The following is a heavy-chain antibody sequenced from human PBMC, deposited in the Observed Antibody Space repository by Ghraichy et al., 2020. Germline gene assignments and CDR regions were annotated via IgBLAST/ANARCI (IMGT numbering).Heavy chain of an antibody. D-gene: IGHD6-13*01. Sequence: ASVKVSCKASGYTFTSYDINWVRQATGQGLEWMGWMNPNSGNTGYAQKFQGRVTMTRNTSISTAYMELSSLRSEDTAVYYCARGRSSSWRDWYFDLWGRGTLVTVSS. CDR2: MNPNSGNT. J-gene: IGHJ2*01. V-gene: IGHV1-8*01. CDR1: GYTFTSYD. CDR3: ARGRSSSWRDWYFDL.